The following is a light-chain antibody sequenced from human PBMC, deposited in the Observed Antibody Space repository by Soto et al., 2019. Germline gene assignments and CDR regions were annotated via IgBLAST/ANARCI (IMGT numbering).Light chain of an antibody. Sequence: ETVMTQSPATLSVSPGEGATLSCRASQTINNNLAWYQQKPGQAPRLLIYGASRRATGVPARFSGSGSGTDFTLTINRVEPEDFAVYFCQQYAGSPRTFGQGTKVDIK. CDR3: QQYAGSPRT. J-gene: IGKJ1*01. CDR1: QTINNN. CDR2: GAS. V-gene: IGKV3-20*01.